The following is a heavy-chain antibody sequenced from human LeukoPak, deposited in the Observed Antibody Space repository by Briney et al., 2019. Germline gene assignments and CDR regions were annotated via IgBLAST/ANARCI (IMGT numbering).Heavy chain of an antibody. CDR3: ARISSRGLGFDI. CDR1: GGSLFSGGYY. J-gene: IGHJ3*02. Sequence: PSQTLSLTCTVSGGSLFSGGYYWSWIRQHPGNGLEWIGYIYYSGSTYYNPSLKSRVTISMDTSKNQLSLKLSSVTAADTAVYYCARISSRGLGFDIWGQGSMVTVSS. D-gene: IGHD3/OR15-3a*01. V-gene: IGHV4-31*03. CDR2: IYYSGST.